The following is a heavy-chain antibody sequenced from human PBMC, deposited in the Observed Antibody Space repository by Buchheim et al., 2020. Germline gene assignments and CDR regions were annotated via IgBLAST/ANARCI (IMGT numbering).Heavy chain of an antibody. CDR1: GFTFSSYG. CDR2: ISYDGSNK. J-gene: IGHJ4*02. D-gene: IGHD5-24*01. V-gene: IGHV3-30*18. CDR3: AKDTGDGYNYSDY. Sequence: QVQLVESGGGVVQPGRSLRLSCAASGFTFSSYGMHWVRQAPGKGLEWVAVISYDGSNKYYADSVKGRFTISRDNSKNTLYLQMNSLRAEDTAVYHCAKDTGDGYNYSDYWGQGTL.